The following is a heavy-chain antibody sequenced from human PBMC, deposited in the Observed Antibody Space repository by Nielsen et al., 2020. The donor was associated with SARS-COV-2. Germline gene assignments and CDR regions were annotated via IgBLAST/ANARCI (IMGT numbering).Heavy chain of an antibody. CDR2: IYTSGST. V-gene: IGHV4-61*02. Sequence: TLSLTCTVSGGSISSGSYYWSWIRQPAGKGLEWIGRIYTSGSTNYNPSLKSRVTISVDTSKNQFSLKLSSVTAADTAVYYCARERPLTTVTWWFDPWGQGTLVTVSS. D-gene: IGHD4-17*01. CDR3: ARERPLTTVTWWFDP. J-gene: IGHJ5*02. CDR1: GGSISSGSYY.